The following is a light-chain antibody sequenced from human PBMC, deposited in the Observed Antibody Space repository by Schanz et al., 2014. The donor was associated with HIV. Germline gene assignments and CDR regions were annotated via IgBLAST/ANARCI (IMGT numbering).Light chain of an antibody. J-gene: IGLJ3*02. CDR3: AAWDDSLNGVV. CDR1: SSIIGSNY. Sequence: QSVLTQPPSASGTPGQRVTISCSGSSSIIGSNYVYWYQQLPGTAPKLLIFDDNSRPSGVPDRFSGSKSGTSVSLAITGLQSEDEADYYCAAWDDSLNGVVFGGGTKLTVL. CDR2: DDN. V-gene: IGLV1-44*01.